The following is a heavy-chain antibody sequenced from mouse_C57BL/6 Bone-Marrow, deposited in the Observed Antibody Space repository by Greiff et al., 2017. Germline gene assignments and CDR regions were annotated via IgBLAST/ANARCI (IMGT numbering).Heavy chain of an antibody. V-gene: IGHV5-9-1*02. D-gene: IGHD2-3*01. CDR2: ISSGGDYI. CDR1: GFTFSSYA. CDR3: TRDDGYWDY. J-gene: IGHJ2*01. Sequence: EVQRVESGEGLVKPGGSLKLSCAASGFTFSSYAMSWVRQTPEKRLEWVAYISSGGDYIYYADTVKGRFTISRDNARNTLYLQMRSLKSEDTAMYYCTRDDGYWDYWGQGTTLTVSS.